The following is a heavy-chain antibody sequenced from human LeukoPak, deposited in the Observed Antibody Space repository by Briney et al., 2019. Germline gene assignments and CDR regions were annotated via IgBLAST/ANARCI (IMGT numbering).Heavy chain of an antibody. D-gene: IGHD5-18*01. CDR2: IIPIFGTA. V-gene: IGHV1-69*06. Sequence: SVKVSCKASGGTFSSYAISWVRQAPGQGLEWMGGIIPIFGTANYAQRFQGRVTITADKSTSTAYMELSSLRSEDTAVYYCARDTLLRGYSYGDPRSYYYYYMDVWGKGTTVTVSS. CDR1: GGTFSSYA. J-gene: IGHJ6*03. CDR3: ARDTLLRGYSYGDPRSYYYYYMDV.